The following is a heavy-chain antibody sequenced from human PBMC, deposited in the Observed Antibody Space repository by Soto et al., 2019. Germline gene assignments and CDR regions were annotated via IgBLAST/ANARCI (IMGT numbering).Heavy chain of an antibody. J-gene: IGHJ4*02. CDR3: AKDRSPGATTWNVY. D-gene: IGHD1-26*01. CDR2: ISGSGVAK. Sequence: GGSLRLSCVASGFTFSSSAMNWVRQAPGKGLEWVSTISGSGVAKYYADSVKGRFTISRDTSNNTVSLQMNSLRAEDAAVYYCAKDRSPGATTWNVYWGQGTLVTVSS. V-gene: IGHV3-23*01. CDR1: GFTFSSSA.